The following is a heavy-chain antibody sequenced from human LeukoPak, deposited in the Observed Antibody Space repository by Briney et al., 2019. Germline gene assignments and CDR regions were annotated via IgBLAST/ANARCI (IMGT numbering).Heavy chain of an antibody. CDR3: ARLSGTYGTTSRILDY. J-gene: IGHJ4*02. D-gene: IGHD1-1*01. V-gene: IGHV3-23*01. CDR2: ISGSGADT. Sequence: PGGSLRLSCAASGFTFTDYFMGWVRQAPGKGLEWVSAISGSGADTYYADSVKGRFTISRDNSKNTLDLQMNSLRAEDTAVYYCARLSGTYGTTSRILDYWGQGTLVTVSS. CDR1: GFTFTDYF.